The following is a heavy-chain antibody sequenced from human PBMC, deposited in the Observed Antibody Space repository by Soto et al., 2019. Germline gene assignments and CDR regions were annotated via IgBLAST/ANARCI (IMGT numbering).Heavy chain of an antibody. Sequence: SVKVSCKASGGTFSRYAISWVRQAPGQGLEWMGSINPICGSTNYEQKFQGRVTMTRDTSTSTAYMELSSLRSEDTAVYYCARAHYPPLKETRYDFWSGRSPARFDPWGQGTLVTVSS. J-gene: IGHJ5*02. CDR3: ARAHYPPLKETRYDFWSGRSPARFDP. D-gene: IGHD3-3*01. CDR2: INPICGST. CDR1: GGTFSRYA. V-gene: IGHV1-69*05.